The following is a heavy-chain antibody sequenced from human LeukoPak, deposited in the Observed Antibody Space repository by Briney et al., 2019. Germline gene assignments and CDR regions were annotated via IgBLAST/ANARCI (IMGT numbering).Heavy chain of an antibody. V-gene: IGHV3-21*01. D-gene: IGHD3-22*01. Sequence: NAGGSLRLSCAASGFTFSSYSMNWVRQAPGKGLEWVSSISSSSSYIYYADSVKGRFTISRDNAKNSLYLQMNSLRAEDTAVYYCARVGYYDSEGPHDIWGQGKMVTVSS. CDR2: ISSSSSYI. J-gene: IGHJ3*02. CDR3: ARVGYYDSEGPHDI. CDR1: GFTFSSYS.